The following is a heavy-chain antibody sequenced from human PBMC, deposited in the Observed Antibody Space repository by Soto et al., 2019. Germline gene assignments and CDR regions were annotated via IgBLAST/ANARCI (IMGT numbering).Heavy chain of an antibody. D-gene: IGHD5-12*01. Sequence: SVKVSYKASGGTFSSYAISWVRQAPGQGLEWMGGIIPIFGTANYAQKFQGRVTITADESTSTAYMELSSLRSEDTAVHYCAREAGYSGYDMRAFDIWGQGTMVTVSS. CDR1: GGTFSSYA. V-gene: IGHV1-69*13. CDR3: AREAGYSGYDMRAFDI. J-gene: IGHJ3*02. CDR2: IIPIFGTA.